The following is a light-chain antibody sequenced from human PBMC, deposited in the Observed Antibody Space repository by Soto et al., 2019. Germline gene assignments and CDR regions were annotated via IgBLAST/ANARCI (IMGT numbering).Light chain of an antibody. V-gene: IGKV3-20*01. J-gene: IGKJ4*01. CDR1: QSVSANY. CDR2: DAS. CDR3: QQYSTSRQVT. Sequence: ESVLTQSPGTLSVSPGETVTLSCRASQSVSANYLAWYQHKPGQPPRLLIYDASSRAAGTPDRFSGSGSGTDVSLTIRRLEPEDFAIYYCQQYSTSRQVTFGGGTKVEIK.